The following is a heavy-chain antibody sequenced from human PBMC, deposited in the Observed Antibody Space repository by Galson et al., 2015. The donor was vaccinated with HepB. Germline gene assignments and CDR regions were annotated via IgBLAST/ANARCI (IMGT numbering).Heavy chain of an antibody. V-gene: IGHV3-48*01. Sequence: SLRLSCAASRFTFTTYSMNWVRQAPGKGLEWVSYISYSGSTIYYADSVKGRFTISRDNAKNSLYLQMNSLRAEDTAVYYCARGGSVIVAPRSPFDYWGQGTLVTVSS. CDR3: ARGGSVIVAPRSPFDY. D-gene: IGHD5-12*01. CDR1: RFTFTTYS. CDR2: ISYSGSTI. J-gene: IGHJ4*02.